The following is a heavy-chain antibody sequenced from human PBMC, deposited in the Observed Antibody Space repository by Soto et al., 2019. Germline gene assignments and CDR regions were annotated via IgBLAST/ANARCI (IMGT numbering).Heavy chain of an antibody. CDR1: GFTFSDYY. Sequence: PGGSLRLSCAASGFTFSDYYMTWIRQAPGKGLEWVSYISSSGNSIYYADSVKGRFTISRDNAKNSLYLQMNTLRAEDTAVYYCARGSGWYYFDYWGPGTLVTVSS. CDR3: ARGSGWYYFDY. D-gene: IGHD6-19*01. CDR2: ISSSGNSI. J-gene: IGHJ4*02. V-gene: IGHV3-11*01.